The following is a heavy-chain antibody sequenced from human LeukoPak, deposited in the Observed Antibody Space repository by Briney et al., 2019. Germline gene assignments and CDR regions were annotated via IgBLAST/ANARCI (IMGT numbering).Heavy chain of an antibody. D-gene: IGHD3-3*01. CDR3: AKILRITIFGVVTGDAFDI. CDR1: GFTFSSYA. CDR2: ISGSGGST. V-gene: IGHV3-23*01. J-gene: IGHJ3*02. Sequence: PGGSLRLSCAASGFTFSSYAMSWVRQAPGKGLEWVSAISGSGGSTYYADSVKGRFTISRDNSKNTLYLQMNSLRAEDTAVYYCAKILRITIFGVVTGDAFDIWGQGTMVTVSS.